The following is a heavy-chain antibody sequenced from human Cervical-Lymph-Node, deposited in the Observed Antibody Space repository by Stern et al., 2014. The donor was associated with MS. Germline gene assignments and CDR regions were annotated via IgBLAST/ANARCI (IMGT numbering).Heavy chain of an antibody. Sequence: EVQLVESGGGLVKPGGSLRLSCAASGFTFSRYSMNWVRQAPGKGMEWLSSISSSSSYIYYAVSVKGRFTISRDNAKNSLYLQMNSLRAEDTAVYYCAREGDAFDIWGQGTMVTVSS. CDR2: ISSSSSYI. J-gene: IGHJ3*02. V-gene: IGHV3-21*01. CDR3: AREGDAFDI. CDR1: GFTFSRYS.